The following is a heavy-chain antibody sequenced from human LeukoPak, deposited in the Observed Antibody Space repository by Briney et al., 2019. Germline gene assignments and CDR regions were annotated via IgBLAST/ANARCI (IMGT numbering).Heavy chain of an antibody. CDR3: AKSQLAAISWFDP. CDR2: ISFSGGST. CDR1: GFTFSIYA. Sequence: GGSLRLSCAASGFTFSIYAMNWVRQAPGKGLEWVSAISFSGGSTYYADSVKGRFTISRDNSKNTLYLQMNSLRVEDTAVYYCAKSQLAAISWFDPWGQGTLVTVSS. V-gene: IGHV3-23*01. J-gene: IGHJ5*02. D-gene: IGHD2-2*02.